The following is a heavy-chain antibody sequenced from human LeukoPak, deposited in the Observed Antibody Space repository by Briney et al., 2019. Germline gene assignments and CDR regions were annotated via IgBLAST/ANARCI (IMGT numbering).Heavy chain of an antibody. CDR1: GGSFSGYY. Sequence: SETLSLTCAVYGGSFSGYYWSWIRQPPGKGLEWIGEINHSGSTNYNPSLKSRVTISVDTSKNQFSLKLSSVTAADTAVYYCARANGGKSYYYYYYMDVWGKGTTVTVSS. CDR2: INHSGST. V-gene: IGHV4-34*01. CDR3: ARANGGKSYYYYYYMDV. J-gene: IGHJ6*03. D-gene: IGHD4-23*01.